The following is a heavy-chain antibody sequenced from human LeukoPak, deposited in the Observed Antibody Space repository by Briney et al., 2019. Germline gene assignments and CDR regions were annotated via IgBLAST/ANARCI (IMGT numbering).Heavy chain of an antibody. D-gene: IGHD6-19*01. CDR3: ARVFGSGWYRDAFDI. V-gene: IGHV4-4*07. Sequence: PPETLSLTCTVSGGSISSYYWSWIRQPAGKGLEWIGRIYTSGSTNYNPSLKSRVTMSVDTSKNQFSLKLSSVTAADTAVYYCARVFGSGWYRDAFDIWGQGTMVTVSS. CDR1: GGSISSYY. CDR2: IYTSGST. J-gene: IGHJ3*02.